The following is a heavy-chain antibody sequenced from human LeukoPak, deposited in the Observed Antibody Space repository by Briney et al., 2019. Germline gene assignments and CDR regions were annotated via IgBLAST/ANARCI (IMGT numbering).Heavy chain of an antibody. CDR3: ARVMAVNPDWFDP. CDR1: GGSFSGYY. CDR2: INHSGST. J-gene: IGHJ5*02. V-gene: IGHV4-34*01. Sequence: SETLSLTCAVYGGSFSGYYWSWIRQPPGKGLEWIGEINHSGSTNYNPSLKSRVTILIDTSKNQFSLRLNSVTAADTAVYYCARVMAVNPDWFDPWGQGTLVTVSS. D-gene: IGHD5-24*01.